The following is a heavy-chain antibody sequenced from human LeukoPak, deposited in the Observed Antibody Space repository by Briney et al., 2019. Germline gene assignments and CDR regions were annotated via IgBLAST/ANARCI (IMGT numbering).Heavy chain of an antibody. V-gene: IGHV4-59*08. D-gene: IGHD4-17*01. J-gene: IGHJ5*01. CDR3: AKRIIEARENGDSNWLDP. Sequence: SETLSLTCTVSGDSITNSYWNWIRQPPGGGLEWIGRISYGGSTNYNPSLKSRVIISRDTSKNQFSLELTPVTAADTAIYYCAKRIIEARENGDSNWLDPWGQGTLVTVSS. CDR2: ISYGGST. CDR1: GDSITNSY.